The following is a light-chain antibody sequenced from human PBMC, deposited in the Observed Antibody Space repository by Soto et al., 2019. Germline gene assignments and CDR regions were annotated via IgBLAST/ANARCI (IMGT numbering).Light chain of an antibody. CDR2: DAS. CDR1: QSISSW. CDR3: QQYNSYPWT. Sequence: DIQMTQSPSTLSASVRDRVSITCRASQSISSWLAWYQQKPGKAPKLLIYDASSLESGVPSRFSGSGSGTEVTLTISSLQPDDFATYYCQQYNSYPWTFGQGTKVEIK. V-gene: IGKV1-5*01. J-gene: IGKJ1*01.